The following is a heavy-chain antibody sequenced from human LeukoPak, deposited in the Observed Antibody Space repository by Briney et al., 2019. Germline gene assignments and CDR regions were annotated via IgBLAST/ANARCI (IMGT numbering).Heavy chain of an antibody. CDR1: GYTFTSYG. J-gene: IGHJ4*02. CDR2: ISAYNGNT. CDR3: ARGAFLEWPLPPGSFDY. Sequence: GASVKVSCKASGYTFTSYGISWVRQAPGQGLEWMGWISAYNGNTNYAQKLQGRVTMTTDTSTSTAYMELRSLRSDDTAVYYCARGAFLEWPLPPGSFDYWGQGTLVTVSS. V-gene: IGHV1-18*01. D-gene: IGHD3-3*01.